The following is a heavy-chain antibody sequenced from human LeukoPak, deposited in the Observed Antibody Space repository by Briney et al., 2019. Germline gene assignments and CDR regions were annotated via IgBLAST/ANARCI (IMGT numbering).Heavy chain of an antibody. V-gene: IGHV4-34*01. D-gene: IGHD5-24*01. Sequence: SETLSLTCAVYGGSFSGYYWSWIRQPPGKGLEWIGEINHSGSTNYNPSLKSRVTISVDTSKNQFSLKLSSVTAADTAVYYCAGGRRDGYNLGVIDYWGQGTLVTVSS. CDR1: GGSFSGYY. CDR2: INHSGST. CDR3: AGGRRDGYNLGVIDY. J-gene: IGHJ4*02.